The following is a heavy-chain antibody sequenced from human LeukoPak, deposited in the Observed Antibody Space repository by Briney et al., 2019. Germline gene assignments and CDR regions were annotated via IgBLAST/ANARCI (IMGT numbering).Heavy chain of an antibody. CDR3: ASLLLYCSGSTCYSDY. V-gene: IGHV3-66*01. J-gene: IGHJ4*02. CDR2: IYRDGSA. Sequence: PGGSLRLSCAVSGFTVNIYYMTWVRQAPGKGLEWVSFIYRDGSANYADSAKGRFTISRDNSKNTLYLQMNSLRTEDTAVYYCASLLLYCSGSTCYSDYWGQGTLVTVSS. CDR1: GFTVNIYY. D-gene: IGHD2-15*01.